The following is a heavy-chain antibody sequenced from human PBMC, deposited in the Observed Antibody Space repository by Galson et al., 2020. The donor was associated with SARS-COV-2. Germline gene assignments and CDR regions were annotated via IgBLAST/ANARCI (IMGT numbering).Heavy chain of an antibody. J-gene: IGHJ5*02. D-gene: IGHD1-7*01. CDR3: ARARYNWNYGDGWFDP. CDR1: GYSFTSYW. CDR2: IYPGDSDT. Sequence: GESLKISCKGSGYSFTSYWIGWVRQMPGKGLEWMGIIYPGDSDTRYSPSFQGQVTISADKSISTAYLQWSSLKASDTAMYYCARARYNWNYGDGWFDPWGQGTLVTVSS. V-gene: IGHV5-51*01.